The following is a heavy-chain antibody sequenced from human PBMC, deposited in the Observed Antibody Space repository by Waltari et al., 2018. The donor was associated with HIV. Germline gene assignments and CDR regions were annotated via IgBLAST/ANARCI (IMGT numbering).Heavy chain of an antibody. CDR3: ARHALRVGAAYWNFDL. Sequence: QLQLQESGPGLVKPSETLSLTCTVSGGSVSSSSYFWGWIRQPPGKGLEWVGRCYYTGRADYNPSLKSRVTISVDTSKNQFSLKVTSVTAADTAVYYCARHALRVGAAYWNFDLWGRGTLVTVSS. V-gene: IGHV4-39*01. CDR1: GGSVSSSSYF. D-gene: IGHD1-26*01. CDR2: CYYTGRA. J-gene: IGHJ2*01.